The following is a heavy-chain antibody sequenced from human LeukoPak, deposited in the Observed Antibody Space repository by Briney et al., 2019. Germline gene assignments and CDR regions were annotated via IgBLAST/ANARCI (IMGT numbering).Heavy chain of an antibody. CDR2: ISAYKGDT. V-gene: IGHV1-18*01. J-gene: IGHJ3*02. D-gene: IGHD2/OR15-2a*01. CDR3: AREFYAEEMAFAI. CDR1: GYTFTSYV. Sequence: SVTVSFKSSGYTFTSYVNSLVRQAPGQGLEWMGWISAYKGDTNYARKLQGRVTMTPHTYTSTAFMETRSPSYDDTPVYYCAREFYAEEMAFAIWGQGTMVTVSS.